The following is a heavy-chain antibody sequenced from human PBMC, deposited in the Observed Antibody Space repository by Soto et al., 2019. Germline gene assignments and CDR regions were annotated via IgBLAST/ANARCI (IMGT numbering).Heavy chain of an antibody. CDR3: ARDAAAGLNDY. CDR1: GYTFTSYG. Sequence: QVQLVQSEAEVKKPGASVKVSCKASGYTFTSYGISWVRQAPGQGLEWMGWISAYNGNTKYAQKFQGRVTNTTDTFTSTDYMEVRSLRSDDTAVYYCARDAAAGLNDYWGQGTLVTVSS. J-gene: IGHJ4*02. D-gene: IGHD6-13*01. V-gene: IGHV1-18*01. CDR2: ISAYNGNT.